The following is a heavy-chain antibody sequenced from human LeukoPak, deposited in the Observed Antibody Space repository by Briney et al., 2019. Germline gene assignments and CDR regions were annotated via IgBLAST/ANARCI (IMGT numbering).Heavy chain of an antibody. CDR1: GFTFCSYS. CDR3: ARGGYSSGWYVAFDI. Sequence: GGSLRLSCAASGFTFCSYSMNWVRQAPGKGLEWVSSISSSSSYIYYADSVKGRFTISRDNAKNSLYLQMNSLRAEDTAVYYCARGGYSSGWYVAFDIWGQGTMVTVSS. CDR2: ISSSSSYI. V-gene: IGHV3-21*01. J-gene: IGHJ3*02. D-gene: IGHD6-19*01.